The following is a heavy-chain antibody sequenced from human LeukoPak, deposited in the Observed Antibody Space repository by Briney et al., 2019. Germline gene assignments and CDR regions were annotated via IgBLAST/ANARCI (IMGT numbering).Heavy chain of an antibody. J-gene: IGHJ6*03. D-gene: IGHD1-26*01. V-gene: IGHV3-30*03. Sequence: GGSLRLSCAASGFTFSSYGMHWVRQAPGKGLEWVAVISYDGSNKYYADSVKGRFTISRDNSKNTLYLQMNSLRAEDTAVYYCARDPYSGGYGNYYYYYMDVWGKGTTVTISS. CDR2: ISYDGSNK. CDR1: GFTFSSYG. CDR3: ARDPYSGGYGNYYYYYMDV.